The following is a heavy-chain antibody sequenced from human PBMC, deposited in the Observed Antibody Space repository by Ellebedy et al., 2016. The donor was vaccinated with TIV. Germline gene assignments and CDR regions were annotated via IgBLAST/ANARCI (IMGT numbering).Heavy chain of an antibody. V-gene: IGHV3-7*03. CDR1: GFTLRSYW. D-gene: IGHD3-16*01. CDR3: ARRRGSYSFDY. Sequence: GESLKISCAVSGFTLRSYWMSWVRQAPGKGLERVANIQQDGSEKYYVDSVKGRFTISRDNAKNSLYLQMSSLRVEDTAVYFCARRRGSYSFDYWGQGTLVTVSS. CDR2: IQQDGSEK. J-gene: IGHJ4*02.